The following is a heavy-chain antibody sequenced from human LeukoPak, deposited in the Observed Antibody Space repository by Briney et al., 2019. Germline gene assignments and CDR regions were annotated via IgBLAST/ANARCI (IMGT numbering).Heavy chain of an antibody. CDR1: GFTFSSYA. CDR3: AKVGQPWSIWSYFDS. Sequence: GGSLRLSCAASGFTFSSYAINWVRQALGKGLEWVSEISGSGDNTYYADSVKGRFTISRDNSKNTLYLQMNSPRAEDTAVYYCAKVGQPWSIWSYFDSWGQGTLVTVSS. V-gene: IGHV3-23*01. D-gene: IGHD3-3*01. CDR2: ISGSGDNT. J-gene: IGHJ4*02.